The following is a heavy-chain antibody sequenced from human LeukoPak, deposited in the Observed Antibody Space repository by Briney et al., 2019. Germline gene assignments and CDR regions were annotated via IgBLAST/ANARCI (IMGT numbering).Heavy chain of an antibody. CDR1: GDSISSNNYF. V-gene: IGHV4-39*01. Sequence: SETLSLTCIVSGDSISSNNYFWGWICQSPGKGLEWIGEISYNGRTYYNPSLKSRVTISVDTSKNQFSLKLSSVIAADTAVYYCARRGPLVAVITAHYYDFWGQGALVIVSS. CDR2: ISYNGRT. D-gene: IGHD2-21*01. CDR3: ARRGPLVAVITAHYYDF. J-gene: IGHJ4*02.